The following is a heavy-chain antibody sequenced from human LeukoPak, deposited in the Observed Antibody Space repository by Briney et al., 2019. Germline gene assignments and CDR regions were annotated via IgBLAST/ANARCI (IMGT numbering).Heavy chain of an antibody. CDR3: AKKGRELPYYYYYYMDV. CDR2: IKQDGSEK. V-gene: IGHV3-7*01. CDR1: GFTFSSYW. D-gene: IGHD1-26*01. Sequence: GGSLRLSCAASGFTFSSYWMSWVRQAPGKGLEWVANIKQDGSEKYYVDSVKGRFTISRDNAKNSLYLQMNSLRAEDTAVYYCAKKGRELPYYYYYYMDVWGKGTTVTVSS. J-gene: IGHJ6*03.